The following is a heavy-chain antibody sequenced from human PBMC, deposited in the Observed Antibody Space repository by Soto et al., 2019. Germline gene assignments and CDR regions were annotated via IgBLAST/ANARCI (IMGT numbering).Heavy chain of an antibody. CDR3: AKMYSSGWGGELGY. V-gene: IGHV1-69*12. D-gene: IGHD6-19*01. CDR2: VIPLFGTP. CDR1: GGTFRSYA. Sequence: QVQLVQSGAEVKKPGSSVKVSCKASGGTFRSYAITWVRQAPGQGLEWMGGVIPLFGTPNYAQKIQDRVTITADESTNTAYMDLSSLIFDDPAVYYCAKMYSSGWGGELGYWGQGTLVNVSS. J-gene: IGHJ4*02.